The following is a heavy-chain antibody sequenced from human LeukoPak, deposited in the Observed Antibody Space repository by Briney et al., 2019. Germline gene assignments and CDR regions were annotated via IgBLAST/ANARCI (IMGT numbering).Heavy chain of an antibody. Sequence: GGSLRLSCAASGFTFSSYAMHWVRQAPGKGLEWVAVISYDGSNKYYADSVKGRFTISRDNSKNTLYLQMNSLRAEDTAVYYCARDLTIAAKGGYWGQGTLVTVSS. J-gene: IGHJ4*02. CDR2: ISYDGSNK. CDR1: GFTFSSYA. D-gene: IGHD6-13*01. V-gene: IGHV3-30-3*01. CDR3: ARDLTIAAKGGY.